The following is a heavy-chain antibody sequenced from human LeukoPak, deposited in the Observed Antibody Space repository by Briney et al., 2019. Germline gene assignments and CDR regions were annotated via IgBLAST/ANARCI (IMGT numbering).Heavy chain of an antibody. V-gene: IGHV4-34*01. J-gene: IGHJ5*02. Sequence: KTSETLSLTCAVYGGSFSGYYWSWIRQPPGKGLEWIGEINHSGSTNYNPSLKSRVTISVDTSKNQFSLKLSSVTAADTAVYYCAREIRRLRLGELSPWGQGTLVTVSS. CDR1: GGSFSGYY. D-gene: IGHD3-16*02. CDR2: INHSGST. CDR3: AREIRRLRLGELSP.